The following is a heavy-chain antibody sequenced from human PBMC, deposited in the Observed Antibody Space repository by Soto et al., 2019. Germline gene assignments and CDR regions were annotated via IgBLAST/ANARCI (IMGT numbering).Heavy chain of an antibody. CDR1: GFTFSIYA. D-gene: IGHD1-26*01. CDR2: INTSGSHT. CDR3: AKSIVEDRLRFGMDV. V-gene: IGHV3-23*01. Sequence: GGSLRLSCAASGFTFSIYAMSWVRQAPGKGLEWISGINTSGSHTYYADSVKGRFTISRDNSKSTLYLQMNSLRAEDTAVYYCAKSIVEDRLRFGMDVWGQGTTVTVSS. J-gene: IGHJ6*02.